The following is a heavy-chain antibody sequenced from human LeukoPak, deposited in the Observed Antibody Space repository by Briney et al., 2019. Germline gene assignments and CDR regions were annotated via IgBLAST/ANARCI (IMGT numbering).Heavy chain of an antibody. D-gene: IGHD3-22*01. J-gene: IGHJ4*02. CDR2: ISHDGSTK. CDR3: AWYYDSSGYSRDY. CDR1: GFTFSSYG. V-gene: IGHV3-30*03. Sequence: PGGSLRLSCAASGFTFSSYGMHWLRQAPGKGLERVAVISHDGSTKYYAASLKGRFTTSRDNSKNTLYLQMTSLRAEDTAVYYCAWYYDSSGYSRDYWGQGTLVTVSS.